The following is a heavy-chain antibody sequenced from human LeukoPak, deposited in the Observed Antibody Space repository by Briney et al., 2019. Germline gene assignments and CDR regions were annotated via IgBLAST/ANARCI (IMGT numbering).Heavy chain of an antibody. CDR3: AKLSRISIIRGAALGPFDY. V-gene: IGHV4-59*08. Sequence: SEILSLTCTVSGGSISSYYWSWIRQPPGKGLEWIGYIYDSGSTNYNPSLKSRVTISVDTSKNQFSLTLSSVTAADTAVYHCAKLSRISIIRGAALGPFDYWGQGILVSVSS. D-gene: IGHD3-10*01. J-gene: IGHJ4*02. CDR1: GGSISSYY. CDR2: IYDSGST.